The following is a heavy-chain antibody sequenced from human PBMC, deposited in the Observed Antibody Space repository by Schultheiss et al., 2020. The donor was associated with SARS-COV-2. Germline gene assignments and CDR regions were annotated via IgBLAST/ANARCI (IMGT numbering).Heavy chain of an antibody. CDR1: GFTFSSYW. D-gene: IGHD3-10*01. Sequence: GGSLRLSCATSGFTFSSYWMTWVRQAPGKGLEWVATIKQDAYEKYYVDSVEGRFTISRDNAKNVLYLQMNSLRAGDTAVYYCARGETPVWFGDLTTSHFDYWGQGVLVTGSS. CDR2: IKQDAYEK. J-gene: IGHJ4*02. V-gene: IGHV3-7*03. CDR3: ARGETPVWFGDLTTSHFDY.